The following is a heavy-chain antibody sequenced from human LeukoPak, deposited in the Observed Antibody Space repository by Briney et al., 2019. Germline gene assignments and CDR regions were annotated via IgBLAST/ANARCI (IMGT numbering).Heavy chain of an antibody. Sequence: SVKVSCKVSGFTFSNSAIQWVRQARGQRLEWIGWIIVGSGRTHYAQNLQERLTITRDMSTNTAYMELSRLRSDDTAVYYCARDKSGNSGWYSYFDYWGQGTLVTVSS. CDR3: ARDKSGNSGWYSYFDY. CDR2: IIVGSGRT. V-gene: IGHV1-58*02. D-gene: IGHD6-19*01. CDR1: GFTFSNSA. J-gene: IGHJ4*02.